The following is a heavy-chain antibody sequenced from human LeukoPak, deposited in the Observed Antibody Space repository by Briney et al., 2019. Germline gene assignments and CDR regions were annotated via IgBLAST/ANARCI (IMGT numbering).Heavy chain of an antibody. D-gene: IGHD5-12*01. J-gene: IGHJ6*03. V-gene: IGHV3-21*01. CDR2: ISSTSSSYR. Sequence: GGSLRLSCSGSGFTFNSYSINWVRQAPGKGLEWVSSISSTSSSYRYYADSVKGRFTISRDNAKNSLYLRMNSLRAEDTAVYYCAREHSGYDFPGRDYYYMDVWGKGTTVTVSS. CDR1: GFTFNSYS. CDR3: AREHSGYDFPGRDYYYMDV.